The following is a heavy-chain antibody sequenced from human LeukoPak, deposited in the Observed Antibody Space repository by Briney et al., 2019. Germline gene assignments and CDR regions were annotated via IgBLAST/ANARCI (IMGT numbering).Heavy chain of an antibody. J-gene: IGHJ4*02. V-gene: IGHV3-7*03. CDR3: ARDQASGWFAKEPYFDF. D-gene: IGHD6-19*01. CDR2: IXQDGGET. CDR1: AFAXGSYW. Sequence: SLRLSCAASAFAXGSYWMSWXRQAPGKGLEWVXXIXQDGGETYYVDSVKGRFTISRDNAKNSLYLQMNSLRAEDTAVYYCARDQASGWFAKEPYFDFWGQGTLVTVSS.